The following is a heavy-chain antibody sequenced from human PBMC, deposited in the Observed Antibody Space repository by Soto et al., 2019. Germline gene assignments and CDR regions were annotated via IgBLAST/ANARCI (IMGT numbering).Heavy chain of an antibody. CDR3: GIESGETCNSDAY. CDR1: GGSISSYR. Sequence: PSETLSLTCTVSGGSISSYRWSWIRQPAWKGLERIGRISHNGNTQYRPSLKSRLTVAVDTSRNHFFISLHSVTAADPAVYSCGIESGETCNSDAYGGQGTPVTVSS. D-gene: IGHD2-15*01. CDR2: ISHNGNT. J-gene: IGHJ4*02. V-gene: IGHV4-4*07.